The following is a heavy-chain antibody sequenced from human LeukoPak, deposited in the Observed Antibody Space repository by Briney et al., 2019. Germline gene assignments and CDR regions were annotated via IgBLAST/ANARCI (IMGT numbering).Heavy chain of an antibody. CDR2: ISAYNGNT. J-gene: IGHJ4*02. CDR1: GYTFTSYG. V-gene: IGHV1-18*01. Sequence: ASVKVSCKASGYTFTSYGISWVRQAPGQGLEWMGWISAYNGNTNYAQKLQGRVTMTTDTSTGTAYMELRSLRSDDTAVYYCASTSTVTTSFAFDYWGQGTLVTVSS. CDR3: ASTSTVTTSFAFDY. D-gene: IGHD4-17*01.